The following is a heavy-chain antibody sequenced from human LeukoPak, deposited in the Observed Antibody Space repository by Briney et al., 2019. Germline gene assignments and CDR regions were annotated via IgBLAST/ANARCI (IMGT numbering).Heavy chain of an antibody. CDR1: GGSISSYY. V-gene: IGHV4-59*01. D-gene: IGHD4-17*01. CDR2: IYYSGST. J-gene: IGHJ4*02. CDR3: ARDKDHGDYFDY. Sequence: SETLSLTCTVSGGSISSYYWSWIRQPPGKGLEWIGYIYYSGSTNYNPSLKSRVTISVDTSKSQFSLKLSSVTAADTAVYYCARDKDHGDYFDYWGQGTLVTVSS.